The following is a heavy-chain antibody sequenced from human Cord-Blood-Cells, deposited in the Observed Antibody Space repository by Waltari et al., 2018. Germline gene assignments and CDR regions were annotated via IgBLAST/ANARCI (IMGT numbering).Heavy chain of an antibody. V-gene: IGHV5-51*01. CDR3: ASPGAYSYGYGSGSYYAFDI. Sequence: GSGYSFTSYWIGWVRQMPGKGLEWMGIIYPGDSDTRYSPSFQGQVTISADKSISTAYLQWSSLKASDTAMYYCASPGAYSYGYGSGSYYAFDIWGQGTMVTVSS. CDR1: GYSFTSYW. CDR2: IYPGDSDT. J-gene: IGHJ3*02. D-gene: IGHD3-10*01.